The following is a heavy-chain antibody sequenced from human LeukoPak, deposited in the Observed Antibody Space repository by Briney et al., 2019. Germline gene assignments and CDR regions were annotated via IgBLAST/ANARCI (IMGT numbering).Heavy chain of an antibody. CDR1: GFTFSSYE. D-gene: IGHD3-22*01. V-gene: IGHV3-48*03. J-gene: IGHJ4*02. CDR3: ATAINSGYYRAFRY. Sequence: PGGSLRLSCAASGFTFSSYEMNWVRQAPGKGLEWVSYISSSGSTIYYADSVKGRFTISRDNAKNSLYLQMNSLRSEDTAVYYCATAINSGYYRAFRYWGQGTLVTVSS. CDR2: ISSSGSTI.